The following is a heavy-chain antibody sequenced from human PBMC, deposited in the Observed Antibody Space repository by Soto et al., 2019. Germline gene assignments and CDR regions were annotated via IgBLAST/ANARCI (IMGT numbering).Heavy chain of an antibody. CDR2: ISGTGGTT. D-gene: IGHD6-25*01. V-gene: IGHV3-23*01. CDR1: GFTFGSYA. Sequence: EVQLLESGGGLVQPGGSLRLSCAASGFTFGSYAMSWVRQAPGKGLECVSAISGTGGTTYYADSVKGRFTISRDNSRNTLHLQMNSLRAEDTAIYYCAKFFVETGGSSGWPWSFHFWGQGTLVTVSS. CDR3: AKFFVETGGSSGWPWSFHF. J-gene: IGHJ4*02.